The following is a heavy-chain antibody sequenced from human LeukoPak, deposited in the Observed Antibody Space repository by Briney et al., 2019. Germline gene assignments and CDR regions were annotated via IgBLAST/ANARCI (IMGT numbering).Heavy chain of an antibody. Sequence: ASVKVSCKASGYTFTSNGISWVRQAPGQGLGWMGWVSGYNGNTNYAQKLQGRVTMTTDTSTSTAYMELRSLRSDDTAVYYCVRDTLWFGELLRGFDYWGQGTLVTVSS. CDR3: VRDTLWFGELLRGFDY. CDR2: VSGYNGNT. J-gene: IGHJ4*02. D-gene: IGHD3-10*01. CDR1: GYTFTSNG. V-gene: IGHV1-18*04.